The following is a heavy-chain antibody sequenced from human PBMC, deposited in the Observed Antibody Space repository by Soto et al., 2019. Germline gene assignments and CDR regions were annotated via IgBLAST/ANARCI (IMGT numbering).Heavy chain of an antibody. CDR2: INHNEST. CDR3: AREKITGLFDY. J-gene: IGHJ4*02. Sequence: SESLSLTCADYGGSFSGYYWTWIPQPPGRGVEGIGKINHNESTIYNPSLKSRSTISVDTSKTQFSLRLTSVPAADTALYYCAREKITGLFDYWGQGTLVPVSS. V-gene: IGHV4-34*01. CDR1: GGSFSGYY. D-gene: IGHD3-16*01.